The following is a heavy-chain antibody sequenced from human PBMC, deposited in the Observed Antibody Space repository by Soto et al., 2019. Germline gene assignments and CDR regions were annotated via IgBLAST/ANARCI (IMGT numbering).Heavy chain of an antibody. V-gene: IGHV3-23*01. J-gene: IGHJ4*02. CDR3: AIATSSGWAVDY. CDR1: GLTFSSYA. Sequence: EVQLLESGGGLVQPGGSPRLSCAASGLTFSSYAMSWVRQAPGEGLEWVSTISGSGSATYYADSVKGRFTISRDNSKNTLSLQMNSLRAEDTAVYYCAIATSSGWAVDYWGQGTLVTVSS. CDR2: ISGSGSAT. D-gene: IGHD6-19*01.